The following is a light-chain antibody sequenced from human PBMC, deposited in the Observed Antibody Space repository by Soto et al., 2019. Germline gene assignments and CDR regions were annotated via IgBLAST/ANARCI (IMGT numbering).Light chain of an antibody. CDR3: QQYNDNWT. J-gene: IGKJ1*01. CDR1: QSISSW. V-gene: IGKV1-5*03. Sequence: DIQMTQSPSTLSASVGDSVTITCRASQSISSWLAWHQQKPGKAPRLLIYKASNLESGVASRFSGSGSGTEFTLTITSLQPDDSAIYYCQQYNDNWTFGQGTKVEIK. CDR2: KAS.